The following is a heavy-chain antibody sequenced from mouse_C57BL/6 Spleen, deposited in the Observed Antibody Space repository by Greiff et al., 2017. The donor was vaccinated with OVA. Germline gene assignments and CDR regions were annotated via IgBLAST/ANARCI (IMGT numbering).Heavy chain of an antibody. CDR1: GYTFTDYN. CDR3: ARGGLNAMDY. J-gene: IGHJ4*01. V-gene: IGHV1-18*01. Sequence: EVQLQQSGPELVKPGASVKIPCKASGYTFTDYNMDWVKQSHGKSLEWIGDINPNNGCTIYNQKFKGKATLTVDKSSSTAYMELRSLTSEDTAVYDCARGGLNAMDYWGQGTSVTVSS. D-gene: IGHD6-2*01. CDR2: INPNNGCT.